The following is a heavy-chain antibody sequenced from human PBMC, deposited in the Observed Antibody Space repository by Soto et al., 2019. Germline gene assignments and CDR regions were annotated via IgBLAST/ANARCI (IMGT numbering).Heavy chain of an antibody. CDR3: ARGGYGDDGDAFDS. V-gene: IGHV3-13*01. Sequence: EVQLVESGGGLVQPGGSLRLSCAASGFTFSSYDMHWVRQATGKGLEWVSAIGNAGDTYYPGSVQGRFTISRENAKNYLYLQMTSLRAGDTAVYYCARGGYGDDGDAFDSWGQGTMVTVSS. D-gene: IGHD4-17*01. J-gene: IGHJ3*02. CDR2: IGNAGDT. CDR1: GFTFSSYD.